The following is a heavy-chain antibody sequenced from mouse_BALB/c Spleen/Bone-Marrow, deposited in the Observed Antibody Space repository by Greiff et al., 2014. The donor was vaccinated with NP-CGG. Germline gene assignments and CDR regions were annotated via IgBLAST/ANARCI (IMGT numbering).Heavy chain of an antibody. D-gene: IGHD1-1*01. V-gene: IGHV14-3*02. CDR2: IDPANGNT. CDR1: GFNIKDTY. Sequence: VQLQQSGAELVKPGASVKLSCTASGFNIKDTYMHWVKQRPEQGLEWIGRIDPANGNTKYDPKFQGKATITADTSSNTAYLQLSSLTSDDTAADDCASYVYGYYFDYWGQGTTLTVSS. J-gene: IGHJ2*01. CDR3: ASYVYGYYFDY.